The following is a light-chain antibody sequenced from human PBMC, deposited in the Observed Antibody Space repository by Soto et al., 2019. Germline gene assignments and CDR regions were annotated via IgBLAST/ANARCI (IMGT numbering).Light chain of an antibody. CDR3: QQYASSPLT. V-gene: IGKV3-20*01. Sequence: EIVLTQSPGTLSLSPGERATLSCRASQSVGRNYLAWYQQKPGQAPRLLIYGASSRATGIPDRFSGSGSGTDFTLTLSRLEPEDFAVYYCQQYASSPLTFGGWTKVEIK. J-gene: IGKJ4*01. CDR1: QSVGRNY. CDR2: GAS.